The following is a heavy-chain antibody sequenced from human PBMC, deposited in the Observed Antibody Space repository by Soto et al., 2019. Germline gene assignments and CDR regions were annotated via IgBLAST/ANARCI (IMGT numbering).Heavy chain of an antibody. Sequence: ASVKVSCKASGYTFTGYYMHWVRQAPGQGLEWMGWINPNSGGTNYAQKFQGWVTMTRDTSISTAYMELSRLRSDDTAVYYCARELRSCTNGVCSHTGVDAFDIWGQGTMVTVSS. D-gene: IGHD2-8*01. CDR1: GYTFTGYY. V-gene: IGHV1-2*04. J-gene: IGHJ3*02. CDR3: ARELRSCTNGVCSHTGVDAFDI. CDR2: INPNSGGT.